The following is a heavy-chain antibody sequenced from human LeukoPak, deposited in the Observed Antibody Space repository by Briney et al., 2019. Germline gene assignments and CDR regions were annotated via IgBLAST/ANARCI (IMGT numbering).Heavy chain of an antibody. V-gene: IGHV1-69*13. CDR3: ASGWDSSAYPHY. Sequence: SVKVSCKASGGTFSSYAISWVRQAPGQGLEWMGGIIPIFGTANYAQKFQGRVTITADESTGTAYMELSSLRSEDTAVYYCASGWDSSAYPHYWGQGTLVTVSS. CDR1: GGTFSSYA. CDR2: IIPIFGTA. J-gene: IGHJ4*02. D-gene: IGHD3-22*01.